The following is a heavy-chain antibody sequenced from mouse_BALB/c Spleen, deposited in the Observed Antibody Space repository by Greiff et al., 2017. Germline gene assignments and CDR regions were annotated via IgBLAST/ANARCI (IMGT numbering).Heavy chain of an antibody. CDR3: ARFGYYGSSWFAY. Sequence: QVQLQQSGAELVRPGTSVKVSCKASGYAFTNYLIEWVKQRPGQGLEWIGVINPGSGGTNYNEKFKGKATLTADKSSSTAYMQLSSLTSDDSAVYFCARFGYYGSSWFAYWGQGTLVTVSA. J-gene: IGHJ3*01. V-gene: IGHV1-54*01. CDR1: GYAFTNYL. D-gene: IGHD1-1*01. CDR2: INPGSGGT.